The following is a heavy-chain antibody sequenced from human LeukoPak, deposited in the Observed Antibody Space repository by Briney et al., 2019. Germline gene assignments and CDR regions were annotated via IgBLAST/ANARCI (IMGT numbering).Heavy chain of an antibody. V-gene: IGHV1-18*01. J-gene: IGHJ6*03. CDR2: ISAYNGNT. D-gene: IGHD4-17*01. CDR1: GYTFTSYG. CDR3: ARAPRNDYGDYVPYYYYYMDV. Sequence: ASVKVSCKASGYTFTSYGISWVRQAPGQGLEWMGWISAYNGNTNYAQKLQGRVTMTTDTSTSTAYMELRSLRSDDTAVYYCARAPRNDYGDYVPYYYYYMDVWGKGTTVTISS.